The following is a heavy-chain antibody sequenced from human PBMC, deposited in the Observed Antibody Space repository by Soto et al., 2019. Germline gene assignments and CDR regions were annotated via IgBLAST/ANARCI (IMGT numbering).Heavy chain of an antibody. CDR2: INTDGTNT. CDR3: KRAGSYRSDY. Sequence: EVQLVESGGGLVQPGGSLRLSCAASGFTFSSYWLHWVRQAPGKGLEWVSRINTDGTNTSYADSLKGRFTISRDKAKNTLYLQMSSRRAEDTAVYYCKRAGSYRSDYWGQVTLITVSS. CDR1: GFTFSSYW. D-gene: IGHD3-10*01. V-gene: IGHV3-74*01. J-gene: IGHJ4*02.